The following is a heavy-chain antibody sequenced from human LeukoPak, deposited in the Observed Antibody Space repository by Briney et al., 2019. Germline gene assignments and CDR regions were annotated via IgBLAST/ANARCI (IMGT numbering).Heavy chain of an antibody. CDR1: GGSISSSSYY. D-gene: IGHD2-2*01. Sequence: SETPSLTCTVSGGSISSSSYYWGWIRQPPGKGLEWIGSIYYSGSTYYNPSLKSRVTISVDTSKNQFSLKLSSVTAADTAVYYCASPSEYCSSTSCYYYYMDVWGKGTTVTVSS. J-gene: IGHJ6*03. V-gene: IGHV4-39*07. CDR3: ASPSEYCSSTSCYYYYMDV. CDR2: IYYSGST.